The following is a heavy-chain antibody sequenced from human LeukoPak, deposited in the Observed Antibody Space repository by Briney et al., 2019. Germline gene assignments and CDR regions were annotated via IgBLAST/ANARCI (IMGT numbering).Heavy chain of an antibody. V-gene: IGHV4-31*03. CDR1: GGSISSGEDH. J-gene: IGHJ4*02. Sequence: PSETLSLTCTVSGGSISSGEDHWTWIRQHPGKGLEWIGYTSYSGIPDSNPSLKGRVIISLDTSKNQFSLKLSSVTAADTAVYYCVGASGYYYRGPDYFDYWGQGTLVTVSS. D-gene: IGHD3-22*01. CDR2: TSYSGIP. CDR3: VGASGYYYRGPDYFDY.